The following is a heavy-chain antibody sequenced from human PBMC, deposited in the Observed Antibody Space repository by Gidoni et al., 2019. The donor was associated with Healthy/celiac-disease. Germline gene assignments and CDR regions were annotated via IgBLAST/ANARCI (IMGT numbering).Heavy chain of an antibody. CDR1: GFTFSSYG. CDR3: ARDGRAAADPGWFDP. Sequence: QVQLVESGGGVVQPGRSLRLSCAASGFTFSSYGMHWVRQAPGKGLEWVAVIWYDGSNKYYADSVKGRFTISRDNSKDTLYLQMNSLRAEDTAVYYCARDGRAAADPGWFDPWGQGTLVTVSS. V-gene: IGHV3-33*01. D-gene: IGHD6-13*01. CDR2: IWYDGSNK. J-gene: IGHJ5*02.